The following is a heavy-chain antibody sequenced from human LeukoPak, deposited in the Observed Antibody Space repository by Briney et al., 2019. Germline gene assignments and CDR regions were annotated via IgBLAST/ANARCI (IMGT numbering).Heavy chain of an antibody. D-gene: IGHD2-2*01. J-gene: IGHJ3*02. CDR1: GGTFSSYA. Sequence: ASVTVSCKASGGTFSSYAISWVRQAPGQGLEWMGGIIPIFGTANYAQKFQGRVTITTDESTSTAYMELSSLRSEDTAVYYCARDRVPAAKSLDAFDIWGQGTMVTVSS. CDR3: ARDRVPAAKSLDAFDI. V-gene: IGHV1-69*05. CDR2: IIPIFGTA.